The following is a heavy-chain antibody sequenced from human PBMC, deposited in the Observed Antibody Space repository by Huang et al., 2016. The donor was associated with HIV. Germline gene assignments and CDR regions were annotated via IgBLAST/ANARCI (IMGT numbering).Heavy chain of an antibody. CDR1: GYGFRSYW. CDR3: ARQVDGFRSHFDF. V-gene: IGHV5-51*01. D-gene: IGHD5-18*01. Sequence: EVLLVQSGAELKEPGESLKISCKASGYGFRSYWSGWVRPKPGKGLEWMGISYPRDSETKYSPSFDGQVTISADKSTRTAYLQWESLKAPDTAIYFCARQVDGFRSHFDFWGQGTLVSVSS. CDR2: SYPRDSET. J-gene: IGHJ4*02.